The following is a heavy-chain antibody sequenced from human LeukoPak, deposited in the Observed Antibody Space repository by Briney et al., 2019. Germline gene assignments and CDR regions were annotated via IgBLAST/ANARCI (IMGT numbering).Heavy chain of an antibody. Sequence: ASVKVSCKASGYTFTNYYIDWVRQAPGQGLEWMGRIKPNSGDTDYAQKFQGRVTMTRDTSISTAYMELSRLKFDDTAVYYCARDRDYGDYLGDYWGQGILVTVTS. V-gene: IGHV1-2*06. CDR2: IKPNSGDT. D-gene: IGHD4-17*01. J-gene: IGHJ4*02. CDR3: ARDRDYGDYLGDY. CDR1: GYTFTNYY.